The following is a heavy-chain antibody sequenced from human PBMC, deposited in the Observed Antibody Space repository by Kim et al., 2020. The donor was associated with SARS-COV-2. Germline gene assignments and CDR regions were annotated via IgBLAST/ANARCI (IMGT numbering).Heavy chain of an antibody. CDR1: GYTFTHFG. Sequence: ASVKVSCKASGYTFTHFGISWVRQAPGQGLEWMGWISTYNGNTNYTQKFQGRVTMTTDTPTTTVYLELRSLRSDDTAIYYCARGIGYDQPWWYFDHWGQGTLVTASS. D-gene: IGHD5-12*01. CDR2: ISTYNGNT. J-gene: IGHJ1*01. V-gene: IGHV1-18*01. CDR3: ARGIGYDQPWWYFDH.